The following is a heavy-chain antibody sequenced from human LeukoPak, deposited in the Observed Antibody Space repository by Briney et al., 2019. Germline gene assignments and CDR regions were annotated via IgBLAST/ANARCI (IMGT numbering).Heavy chain of an antibody. CDR3: ASQEAAADSLDY. CDR1: GGTFSSYA. D-gene: IGHD6-13*01. V-gene: IGHV1-69*13. Sequence: GASVKVSCKASGGTFSSYAISWVRQAPGQGLEWMGGIIPIFGTANYAQKFQGRVTITADESTSTAYMELSSLGSEDTAVYYCASQEAAADSLDYWGQGTLLTVSP. CDR2: IIPIFGTA. J-gene: IGHJ4*02.